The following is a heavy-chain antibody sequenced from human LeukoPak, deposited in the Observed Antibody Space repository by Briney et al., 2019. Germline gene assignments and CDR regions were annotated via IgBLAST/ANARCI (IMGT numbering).Heavy chain of an antibody. D-gene: IGHD2-21*02. V-gene: IGHV3-30*04. CDR2: ISYDGSNK. CDR3: ARDPHIVVVTATSLGYFDL. J-gene: IGHJ2*01. Sequence: GGSLRLSCAASGFTFSSYAMHWVRQAPGKGLEWVAVISYDGSNKYYADSVKGRFTISRDNSENTLYLQMNSLRAEDTAVYYCARDPHIVVVTATSLGYFDLWGRGTLVTVSS. CDR1: GFTFSSYA.